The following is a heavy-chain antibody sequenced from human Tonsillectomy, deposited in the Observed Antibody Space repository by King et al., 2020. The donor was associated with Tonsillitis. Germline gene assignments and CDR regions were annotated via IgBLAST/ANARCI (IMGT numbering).Heavy chain of an antibody. J-gene: IGHJ4*02. CDR2: ISFDASRE. V-gene: IGHV3-33*05. D-gene: IGHD6-19*01. CDR1: GFDFSSYG. Sequence: VQLVESGGGVVQPGGSLRLSCASSGFDFSSYGMHWVRQAPGKGPQWVAVISFDASRENYADSVKGRFIISRDNSENTLYLQMNSLRAEDTAVYYCARGRLYSSGWGIDYWGQGSRVTVSS. CDR3: ARGRLYSSGWGIDY.